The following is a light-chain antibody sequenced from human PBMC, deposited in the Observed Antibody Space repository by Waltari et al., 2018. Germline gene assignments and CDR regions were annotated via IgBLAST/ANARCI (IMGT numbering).Light chain of an antibody. CDR3: AAWDDTLSGHSV. CDR1: NSNIGANF. J-gene: IGLJ1*01. V-gene: IGLV1-47*01. Sequence: QSVLTQPPSASGTPGQRVTIPCSGSNSNIGANFVYWYRQFPGTSPKPLIYGNDKRPSGVPDRFSGSKSGSSASLVISGLRSEDEADYYCAAWDDTLSGHSVFGTGTKVTVL. CDR2: GND.